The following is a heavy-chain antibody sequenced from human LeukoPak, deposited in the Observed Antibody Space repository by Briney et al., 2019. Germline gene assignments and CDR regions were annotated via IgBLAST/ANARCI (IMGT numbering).Heavy chain of an antibody. Sequence: GSLRLSCAASGFTFSSYSMNWVRQAPGKGLEWVSSISSSSSYIYYADSVKGRFTISRDNAKNSLYLQMNSLRAEGTAVYYCARNIAAAVGSNWGQGTLVTVSS. CDR2: ISSSSSYI. D-gene: IGHD6-13*01. CDR1: GFTFSSYS. CDR3: ARNIAAAVGSN. J-gene: IGHJ4*02. V-gene: IGHV3-21*01.